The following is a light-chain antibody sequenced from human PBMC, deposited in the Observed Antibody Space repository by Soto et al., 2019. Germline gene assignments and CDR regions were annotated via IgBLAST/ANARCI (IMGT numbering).Light chain of an antibody. CDR2: KDS. CDR1: ALPKRY. CDR3: QSADSSDTYPI. J-gene: IGLJ2*01. V-gene: IGLV3-25*03. Sequence: SYELTQPPSVSVSPGQTARITCSGDALPKRYSYWYQQKPGQAPVLVIYKDSERPSGIPERFSGSSSGTTVTLTISGAQAEDEADYYCQSADSSDTYPIFGGGTKLTVL.